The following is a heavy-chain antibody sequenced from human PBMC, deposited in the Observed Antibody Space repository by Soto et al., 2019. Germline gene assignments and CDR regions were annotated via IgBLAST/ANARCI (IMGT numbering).Heavy chain of an antibody. J-gene: IGHJ4*02. V-gene: IGHV1-18*01. CDR1: GYIFTMYG. CDR2: SATYNGNT. Sequence: AAVKVSCKACGYIFTMYGIIWVRQAPGQGLEYMGWSATYNGNTNYARKFQGRVTMTTDTSTNTAYMELRSLTYDDTAVYYCARRLDYGDYWGQGTPVTVSS. CDR3: ARRLDYGDY.